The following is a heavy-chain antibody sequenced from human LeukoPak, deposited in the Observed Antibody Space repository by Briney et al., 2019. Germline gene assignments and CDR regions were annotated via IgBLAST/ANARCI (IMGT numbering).Heavy chain of an antibody. D-gene: IGHD3-16*01. CDR1: GFTFSSYS. CDR2: ISSSSSYI. V-gene: IGHV3-21*04. Sequence: GGSLRLSCAASGFTFSSYSMNWVRQAPGKGLEWVSSISSSSSYIYYADSVKGRFTISRDNSKNTLYLQMNSLRAEDTAVYYCAKDRGPGPWGAFDYWGQGTLVTVSS. J-gene: IGHJ4*02. CDR3: AKDRGPGPWGAFDY.